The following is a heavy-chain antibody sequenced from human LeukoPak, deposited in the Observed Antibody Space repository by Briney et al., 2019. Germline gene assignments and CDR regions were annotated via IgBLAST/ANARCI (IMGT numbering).Heavy chain of an antibody. CDR2: IYHSGST. CDR3: ARASGYSYGTTYYMDV. Sequence: PSGTLSLTCAVSGGSISSSNWWSWVRQPPGKGLEWIGEIYHSGSTNYNPSLKSRVTISVDKSKNQFSLKLSSVTAADTAVYYCARASGYSYGTTYYMDVWGKGTTVTVSS. J-gene: IGHJ6*03. CDR1: GGSISSSNW. V-gene: IGHV4-4*02. D-gene: IGHD5-18*01.